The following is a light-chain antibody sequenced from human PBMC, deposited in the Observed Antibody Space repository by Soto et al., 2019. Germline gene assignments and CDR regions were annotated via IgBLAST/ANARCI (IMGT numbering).Light chain of an antibody. J-gene: IGKJ1*01. CDR2: KAS. CDR3: QQYHSYWT. CDR1: QSISSW. Sequence: DIQMTQYPSTLSASVGARVIITCRASQSISSWLAWYQQKPGKAPKLLISKASNLESGVPSRFSGSGSGTEFTLTCSSLHADDFATYYCQQYHSYWTFGQGTKVEIK. V-gene: IGKV1-5*03.